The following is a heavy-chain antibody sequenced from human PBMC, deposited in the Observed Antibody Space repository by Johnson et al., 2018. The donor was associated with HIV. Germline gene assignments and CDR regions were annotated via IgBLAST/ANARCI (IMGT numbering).Heavy chain of an antibody. Sequence: VQLVESGGGVVQPGGSLRLSCAASGFTFSSYAMSWVRPAPGKGLEWVSAISGSGGSTYHADSVKGRFPISRDNSKNTLYRQMNSLRAEDTAVYYCAKASDGTWQHAFDIWGQGTMVTVSS. CDR1: GFTFSSYA. CDR2: ISGSGGST. CDR3: AKASDGTWQHAFDI. J-gene: IGHJ3*02. D-gene: IGHD2-21*02. V-gene: IGHV3-23*04.